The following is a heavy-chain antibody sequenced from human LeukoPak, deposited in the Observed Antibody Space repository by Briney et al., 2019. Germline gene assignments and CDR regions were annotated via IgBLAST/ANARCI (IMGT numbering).Heavy chain of an antibody. V-gene: IGHV5-51*01. J-gene: IGHJ3*02. CDR3: ARRAGNSGYYSDAFDI. CDR2: IYPGDSLT. CDR1: GYSFTSSW. D-gene: IGHD3-22*01. Sequence: GESLKISCKGSGYSFTSSWIGWVRQMPGKGLEWMGIIYPGDSLTRYSPSFQGQVTISADTSISTAYLQWSSLKASDTAMYYCARRAGNSGYYSDAFDIWGQGTMVTVSS.